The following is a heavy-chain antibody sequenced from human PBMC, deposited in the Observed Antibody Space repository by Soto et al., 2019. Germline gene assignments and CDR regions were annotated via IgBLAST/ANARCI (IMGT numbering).Heavy chain of an antibody. Sequence: PSETLSLTCTVSGGSVSSGSYYWSWIRQPPGKGLEWIGYIYYSGSTNYNPSLKSRVTISVDTSKNQFSLKLSSVTAADTAVYYCARVSSSSVYYYGMDVWGQGTTVTVSS. CDR2: IYYSGST. CDR1: GGSVSSGSYY. V-gene: IGHV4-61*01. J-gene: IGHJ6*02. D-gene: IGHD6-6*01. CDR3: ARVSSSSVYYYGMDV.